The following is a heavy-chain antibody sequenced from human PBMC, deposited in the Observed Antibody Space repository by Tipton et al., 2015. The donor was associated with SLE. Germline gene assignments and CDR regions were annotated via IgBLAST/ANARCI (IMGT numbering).Heavy chain of an antibody. CDR1: GFTFSSSW. CDR2: INSDGSST. Sequence: SLRLSCAASGFTFSSSWMHWVRQTPGKGLVWVSRINSDGSSTSYADSVKGRFTISRDNAKNTLYLHMNSLRPEDTAVYYCARGGLAPGEYWGQGTLVTVSS. CDR3: ARGGLAPGEY. D-gene: IGHD7-27*01. J-gene: IGHJ4*02. V-gene: IGHV3-74*01.